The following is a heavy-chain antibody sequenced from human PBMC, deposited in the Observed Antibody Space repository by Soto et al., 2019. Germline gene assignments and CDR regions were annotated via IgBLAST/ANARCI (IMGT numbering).Heavy chain of an antibody. D-gene: IGHD3-10*01. CDR2: INHSGST. V-gene: IGHV4-34*01. J-gene: IGHJ6*02. CDR1: GGSFSGYY. Sequence: SETLSLTCAVYGGSFSGYYWSWIRQPPGKGLEWIGEINHSGSTNYNPSLKSRVTISVDTSKNQFPLKLSSVTAADTAVYYCARDPAVRGVTWVYSANYYYYGMEVWGQGTTVTVSS. CDR3: ARDPAVRGVTWVYSANYYYYGMEV.